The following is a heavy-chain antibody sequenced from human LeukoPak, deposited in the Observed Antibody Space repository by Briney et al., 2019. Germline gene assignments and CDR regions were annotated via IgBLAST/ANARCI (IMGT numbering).Heavy chain of an antibody. Sequence: PSETLSLTCTVSGGSISSGAYCCSWIRQRPGKGLEWIGYMYYDGSTYSNPSLKSRLTISVDTSKNQFSLKLSSVTAADTAVYYCARGPYYDFWSGYPYMDVWGKGTTVTVSS. D-gene: IGHD3-3*01. CDR1: GGSISSGAYC. CDR2: MYYDGST. CDR3: ARGPYYDFWSGYPYMDV. V-gene: IGHV4-31*03. J-gene: IGHJ6*03.